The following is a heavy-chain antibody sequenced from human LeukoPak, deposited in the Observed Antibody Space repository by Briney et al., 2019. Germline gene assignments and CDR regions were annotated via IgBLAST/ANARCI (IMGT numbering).Heavy chain of an antibody. CDR1: GFTFSSYS. Sequence: PGGSLRLSCVVSGFTFSSYSMNWVRQAPGKGLEWVSSISSSSSYIYYADSVKGRFTISRDNAKNSLYLQMNSLRAEDTAVYYCARVWGTTFDYWGQGTLVTVSS. CDR2: ISSSSSYI. CDR3: ARVWGTTFDY. V-gene: IGHV3-21*01. J-gene: IGHJ4*02. D-gene: IGHD1-1*01.